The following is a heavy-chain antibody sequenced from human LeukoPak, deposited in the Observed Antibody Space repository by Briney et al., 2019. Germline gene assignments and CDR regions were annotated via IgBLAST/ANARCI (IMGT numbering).Heavy chain of an antibody. J-gene: IGHJ5*02. Sequence: GASVKVSCTASGYRFSSYGITWVRQAPGRGLEWMGWISGYKGNAVYAQKFQGRVTMTIDTSTSTAYMELRSLRSDDTAVYYCARDGYTDKGNWFDPWGQGTLVTVSS. CDR1: GYRFSSYG. D-gene: IGHD6-13*01. CDR3: ARDGYTDKGNWFDP. V-gene: IGHV1-18*01. CDR2: ISGYKGNA.